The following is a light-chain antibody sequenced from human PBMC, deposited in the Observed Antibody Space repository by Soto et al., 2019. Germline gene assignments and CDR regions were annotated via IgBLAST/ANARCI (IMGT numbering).Light chain of an antibody. V-gene: IGKV1-33*01. Sequence: DIQMTQSPSSLSASVADRVTITCQASQAISNYLNWYQQKPGKAPELLIYDASNLETGVPSRFSGSGSGTDFTFTISSLQPEDIATYYCQQYDNLPLTFGGGTKVEIK. CDR3: QQYDNLPLT. J-gene: IGKJ4*01. CDR2: DAS. CDR1: QAISNY.